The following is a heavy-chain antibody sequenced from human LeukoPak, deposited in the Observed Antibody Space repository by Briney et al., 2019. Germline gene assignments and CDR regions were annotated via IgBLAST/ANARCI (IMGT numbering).Heavy chain of an antibody. CDR2: INPDGRDT. CDR3: TSWGDTTAEYFQR. D-gene: IGHD2-21*02. V-gene: IGHV3-7*01. Sequence: GSLELPCFVSGFQFYRCWEKWVRQASGKGLGWAAHINPDGRDTYYVDSVKGRFTISRDNAQNSMYLQMNSLRVEDTAVYYCTSWGDTTAEYFQRWGQGTLVTVSS. J-gene: IGHJ1*01. CDR1: GFQFYRCW.